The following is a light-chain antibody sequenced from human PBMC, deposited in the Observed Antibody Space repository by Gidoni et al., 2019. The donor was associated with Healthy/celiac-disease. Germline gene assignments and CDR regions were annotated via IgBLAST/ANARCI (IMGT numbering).Light chain of an antibody. CDR3: QQYNNWPPLT. J-gene: IGKJ4*01. V-gene: IGKV3-15*01. CDR1: QSVRSN. Sequence: EIVMTQSPATLSVSPGERATLSCRASQSVRSNLVWYQQKPGQAPRLLIHGASTRATGIPARFSGSGSGTEFTLTISSLQSEDVAVYYCQQYNNWPPLTFXGXTKVEIK. CDR2: GAS.